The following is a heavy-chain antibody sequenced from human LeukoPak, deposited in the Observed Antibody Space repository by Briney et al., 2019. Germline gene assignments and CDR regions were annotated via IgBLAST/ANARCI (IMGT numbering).Heavy chain of an antibody. D-gene: IGHD4-23*01. Sequence: SETLSLTCTVSVGSINSGSYYWGWIRQPPGKGLEWIGSIYYSGSTYYNPSLKSRVTISVDTSKNQFSLKLSSVTAADTAVYYCARDQAPDDYGGNSDYYYYMDVWGKGTTVTVSS. CDR1: VGSINSGSYY. CDR3: ARDQAPDDYGGNSDYYYYMDV. V-gene: IGHV4-39*07. J-gene: IGHJ6*03. CDR2: IYYSGST.